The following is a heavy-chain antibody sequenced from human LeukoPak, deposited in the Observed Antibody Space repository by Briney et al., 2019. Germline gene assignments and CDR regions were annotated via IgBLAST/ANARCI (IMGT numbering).Heavy chain of an antibody. D-gene: IGHD1-26*01. CDR2: IRYDGTNK. CDR1: GFTFSTYG. Sequence: GGSLRLSCAASGFTFSTYGMHWVRQAPGKGLEWVAFIRYDGTNKNYVDSVKGRFTISRDNSKNTLYLQMYSLGAEDTAVYYCAKESGDHFEAFDIWGQGTMVTVSS. V-gene: IGHV3-30*02. CDR3: AKESGDHFEAFDI. J-gene: IGHJ3*02.